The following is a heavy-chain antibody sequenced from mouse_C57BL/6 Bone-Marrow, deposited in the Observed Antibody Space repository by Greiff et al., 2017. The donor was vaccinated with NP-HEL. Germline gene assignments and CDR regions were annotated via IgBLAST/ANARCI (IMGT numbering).Heavy chain of an antibody. CDR1: GFTFTDYY. Sequence: EVKLQESGGGLVQPGGSLSLSCAASGFTFTDYYMSWVRQPPGKALEWLGFIRNKANGYTTEYSASVKGRFTISRDNSQSILYLQMNALRAEDSATYYCARGDPELTGTLNYYAMDYWGQGTSVTVSS. CDR2: IRNKANGYTT. J-gene: IGHJ4*01. D-gene: IGHD4-1*01. CDR3: ARGDPELTGTLNYYAMDY. V-gene: IGHV7-3*01.